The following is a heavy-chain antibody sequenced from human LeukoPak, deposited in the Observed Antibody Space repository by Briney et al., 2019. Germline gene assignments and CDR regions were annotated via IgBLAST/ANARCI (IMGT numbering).Heavy chain of an antibody. J-gene: IGHJ4*02. V-gene: IGHV3-30*02. Sequence: GGPLRLSCAASGFTFSDYSMHWVRQAPGKGLNWVAFIRYDGNNKYYADSVKGRFTISRDNSKNTLYLQMNSLRAEDTAVYYCAKGVGYCNGGSCQQFDYWGQGTLVTVSS. CDR3: AKGVGYCNGGSCQQFDY. CDR2: IRYDGNNK. CDR1: GFTFSDYS. D-gene: IGHD2-15*01.